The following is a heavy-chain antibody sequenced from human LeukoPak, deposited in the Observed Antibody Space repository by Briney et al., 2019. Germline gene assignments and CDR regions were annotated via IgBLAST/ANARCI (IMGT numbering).Heavy chain of an antibody. Sequence: GGSLRLSCAASGFTFSSYAMSWVRQAPGRGLEGVSDISGSGGSTYYADCVKGRFTISRDNYKNRLYLQMKRLRADDTAVYYCAKDPYCSSTSCYPGVYFDYWGQGALVTVSS. V-gene: IGHV3-23*01. CDR2: ISGSGGST. D-gene: IGHD2-2*01. CDR3: AKDPYCSSTSCYPGVYFDY. CDR1: GFTFSSYA. J-gene: IGHJ4*02.